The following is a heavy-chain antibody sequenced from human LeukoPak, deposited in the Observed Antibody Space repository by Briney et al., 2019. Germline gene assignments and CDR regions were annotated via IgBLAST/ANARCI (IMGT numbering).Heavy chain of an antibody. V-gene: IGHV1-2*02. CDR1: GYTFTGYF. J-gene: IGHJ6*03. CDR3: ARDLWGSSSGGGYSGNYYYYYMDV. CDR2: INPKSGGT. D-gene: IGHD6-6*01. Sequence: ASVKVSCKASGYTFTGYFMHWVRQAPGQGHEWMGWINPKSGGTNNVQKFQGRVSMTRDPSTSTFFMELRRLTSDDTAVYYCARDLWGSSSGGGYSGNYYYYYMDVWGKGTTVTVSS.